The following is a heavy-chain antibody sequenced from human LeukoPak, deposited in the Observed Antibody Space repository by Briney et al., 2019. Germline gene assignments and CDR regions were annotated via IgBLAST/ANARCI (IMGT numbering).Heavy chain of an antibody. CDR2: ISGSGGST. CDR1: GFTFSSYA. J-gene: IGHJ4*02. D-gene: IGHD3-3*01. V-gene: IGHV3-23*01. Sequence: AGSLRLSCAASGFTFSSYAMGWLRQAPGKGLEWVSAISGSGGSTYYADSVKGRFTISRDNSKNTLYLQMNSLRAEDTAVYYCAKDKRRITIFGVVIIPTFDYWGQGTLVTVSS. CDR3: AKDKRRITIFGVVIIPTFDY.